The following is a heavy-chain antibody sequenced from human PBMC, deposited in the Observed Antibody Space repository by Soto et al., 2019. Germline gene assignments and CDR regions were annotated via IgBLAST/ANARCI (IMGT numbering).Heavy chain of an antibody. V-gene: IGHV4-39*01. D-gene: IGHD5-12*01. CDR1: GGSISSSSYY. CDR2: IYYSGST. CDR3: ARRVKYSGYVSGQKEFDY. J-gene: IGHJ4*02. Sequence: QLQLQESGPGLVKPSETLSLTCTVSGGSISSSSYYWGWIRQPPGKGLEWIGSIYYSGSTYYNPSLKSRVTISVDTSKNQFSLKLSSVTAADTAVYYCARRVKYSGYVSGQKEFDYWGQGTLVTVSS.